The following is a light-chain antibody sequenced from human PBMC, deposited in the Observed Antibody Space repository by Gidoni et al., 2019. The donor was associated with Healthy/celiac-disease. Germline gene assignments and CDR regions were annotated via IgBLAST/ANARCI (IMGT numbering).Light chain of an antibody. Sequence: EIVLTQSPGTLSLSPGERATLSCRASQSVISSYLAWYQKKHGQDPRLLIYGASSRATGIPDRFICSVSVTDFNLTISRLEPEDFSVYYCQQYGSSPTTFGQGTKVEIK. CDR1: QSVISSY. J-gene: IGKJ1*01. CDR3: QQYGSSPTT. V-gene: IGKV3-20*01. CDR2: GAS.